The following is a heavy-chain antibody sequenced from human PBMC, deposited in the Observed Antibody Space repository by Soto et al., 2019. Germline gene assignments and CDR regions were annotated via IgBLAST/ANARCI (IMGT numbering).Heavy chain of an antibody. CDR1: GGSISSYY. Sequence: PSETLSLTCTVSGGSISSYYWSWIRQPPGKGLEWIGYIYYSGSTNYNPSLKSRVTISVDTSKNQFSLKLSSVTAADTAVYYCGRHANSGSYYNYWGQGTLVTVSS. CDR2: IYYSGST. D-gene: IGHD1-26*01. V-gene: IGHV4-59*08. J-gene: IGHJ4*02. CDR3: GRHANSGSYYNY.